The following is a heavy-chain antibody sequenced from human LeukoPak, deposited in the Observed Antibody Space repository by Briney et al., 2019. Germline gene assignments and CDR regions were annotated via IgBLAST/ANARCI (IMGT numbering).Heavy chain of an antibody. Sequence: ASVKVSCKTSGYTFTGYFMHWVRQAPGQGLEWMGRISPNSGATNYAQKFQGRATMTSDTSISTAYMELSSLTSDDTAVYYCARRGHDGQNDYWGQGTLVTVSS. CDR3: ARRGHDGQNDY. CDR2: ISPNSGAT. CDR1: GYTFTGYF. V-gene: IGHV1-2*06. J-gene: IGHJ4*02.